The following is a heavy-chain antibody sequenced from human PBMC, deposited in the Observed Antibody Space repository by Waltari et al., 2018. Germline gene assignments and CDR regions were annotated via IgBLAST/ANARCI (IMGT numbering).Heavy chain of an antibody. CDR2: ISSSSSYI. J-gene: IGHJ3*02. Sequence: EVQLVESGGGLVKPGGSLRLSCAASGFTFSSYSMNWIRQAPGKGLEWVSSISSSSSYIYYADSVKGRFTISRDNAKNSLYLQMNSLRAEDTAVYYCARAELELGDAFDIWGQGTMVTVSS. CDR1: GFTFSSYS. D-gene: IGHD1-7*01. V-gene: IGHV3-21*01. CDR3: ARAELELGDAFDI.